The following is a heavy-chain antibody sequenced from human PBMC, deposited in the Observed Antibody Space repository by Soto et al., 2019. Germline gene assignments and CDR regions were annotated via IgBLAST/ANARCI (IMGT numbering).Heavy chain of an antibody. CDR3: ARAIAAAGTADY. CDR1: GYTFTSYG. J-gene: IGHJ4*02. V-gene: IGHV1-18*01. CDR2: ISAYNGNT. Sequence: QVQLVQSGAEVKKPGASVKVSCKASGYTFTSYGISWVRQSPGQGLEWMGWISAYNGNTNYVQKLQGRVTKTTATSTSTGHMERRSLRSDDTAVYYCARAIAAAGTADYWGAATLVTVSS. D-gene: IGHD6-13*01.